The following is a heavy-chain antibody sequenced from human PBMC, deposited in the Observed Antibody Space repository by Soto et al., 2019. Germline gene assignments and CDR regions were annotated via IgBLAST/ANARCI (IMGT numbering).Heavy chain of an antibody. CDR2: IIPILGIA. CDR3: ARGGSGYCSSTSCQRGFDP. D-gene: IGHD2-2*01. J-gene: IGHJ5*02. CDR1: GGTFSSYT. Sequence: GASVKVSCKASGGTFSSYTISWVRQAPGQGLDWMGRIIPILGIANYAQKFQGRVTITADKSTSTAYMELSSLRSEDTAVYYCARGGSGYCSSTSCQRGFDPWGQGTLVTVSS. V-gene: IGHV1-69*02.